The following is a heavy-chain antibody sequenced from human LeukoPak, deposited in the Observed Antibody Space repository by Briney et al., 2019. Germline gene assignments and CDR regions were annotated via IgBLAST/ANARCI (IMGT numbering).Heavy chain of an antibody. V-gene: IGHV4-30-4*01. J-gene: IGHJ5*02. Sequence: SETQSLTCTVSGGSISSGDYYWSWIRQPPGKGLEWIGYIYYSGSTYYNPSLKSRVTISVDTSKNQFSLKLRSVTAADTAVCYCARAPGGPGTSWFDPWGQGTLITVSS. CDR3: ARAPGGPGTSWFDP. CDR1: GGSISSGDYY. D-gene: IGHD3-16*01. CDR2: IYYSGST.